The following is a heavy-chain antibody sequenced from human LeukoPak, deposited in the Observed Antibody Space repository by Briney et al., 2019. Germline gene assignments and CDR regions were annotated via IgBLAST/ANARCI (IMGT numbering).Heavy chain of an antibody. Sequence: GGSLRLSCVASGFTFSRNAMSWVRQAPGKGLEWVAVISYDGSNKYYADSVKGRFTISRDNSKNTLYLQMNSLRAEDTAVYYCSAGGYFDWLPEYCFDYWGQGTLVTVSS. D-gene: IGHD3-9*01. J-gene: IGHJ4*02. V-gene: IGHV3-30*03. CDR1: GFTFSRNA. CDR2: ISYDGSNK. CDR3: SAGGYFDWLPEYCFDY.